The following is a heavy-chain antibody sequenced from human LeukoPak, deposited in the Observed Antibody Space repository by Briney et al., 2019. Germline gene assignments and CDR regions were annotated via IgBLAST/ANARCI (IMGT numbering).Heavy chain of an antibody. CDR3: ARSPYSSSGPSGY. D-gene: IGHD6-13*01. J-gene: IGHJ4*02. V-gene: IGHV1-69*04. CDR1: GGTFSSYA. Sequence: SVKVSCKASGGTFSSYAISWVRQSPGQGLEWMGRIIPILGIANYAQKFQGRVTITADKSTSTAYMELSSLRSEDTAVYYCARSPYSSSGPSGYWGQGTLVTVSS. CDR2: IIPILGIA.